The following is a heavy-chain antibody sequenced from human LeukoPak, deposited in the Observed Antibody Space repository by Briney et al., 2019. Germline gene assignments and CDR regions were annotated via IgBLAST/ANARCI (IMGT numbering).Heavy chain of an antibody. J-gene: IGHJ4*02. V-gene: IGHV3-30*02. Sequence: GGSLRLSCAASVFTFSNFAMHWVRQAPGKGLEWVAFIRCDGSKKFYAESGKGRFTNSRDNSKNTLYLQKNSLRAEDTAVYYCARGPPGRNAIGYSGYDPEGGSYYFDYWGQGTLVTVSS. CDR3: ARGPPGRNAIGYSGYDPEGGSYYFDY. CDR1: VFTFSNFA. D-gene: IGHD5-12*01. CDR2: IRCDGSKK.